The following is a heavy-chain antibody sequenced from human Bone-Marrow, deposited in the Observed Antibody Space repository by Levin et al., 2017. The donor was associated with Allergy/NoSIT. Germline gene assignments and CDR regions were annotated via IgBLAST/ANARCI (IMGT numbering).Heavy chain of an antibody. J-gene: IGHJ4*02. V-gene: IGHV3-23*01. CDR3: AKDAYYDYVWGSYRPYPPVSFDY. Sequence: GGSLRLSCAASGFTFSSYAMSWVRQAPGKGLEWVSAISGSGGSTYYADSVKGRFTISRDNSKNTLYLQMNSLRAEDTAVYYCAKDAYYDYVWGSYRPYPPVSFDYWGQGTLVTVSS. D-gene: IGHD3-16*02. CDR1: GFTFSSYA. CDR2: ISGSGGST.